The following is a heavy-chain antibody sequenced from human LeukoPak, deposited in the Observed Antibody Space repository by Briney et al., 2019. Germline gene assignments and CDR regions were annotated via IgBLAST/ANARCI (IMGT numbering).Heavy chain of an antibody. J-gene: IGHJ4*02. D-gene: IGHD5-18*01. CDR2: ISYDGSNK. Sequence: SGGSLRLSCAASGFTFSSYAMHWVRQAPGKGLEWVAVISYDGSNKYYADSVKGRFTISRDNSKNTLYLQMNSLRAEDPAVYYCARAQWIQLWLPFDYWGQGTLVTVSS. V-gene: IGHV3-30-3*01. CDR1: GFTFSSYA. CDR3: ARAQWIQLWLPFDY.